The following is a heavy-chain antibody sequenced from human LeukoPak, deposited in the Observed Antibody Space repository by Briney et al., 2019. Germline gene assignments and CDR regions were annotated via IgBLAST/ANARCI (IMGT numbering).Heavy chain of an antibody. Sequence: SETLSLTCTVSGGPLSSSSYYWGWIRHPPGNGLEWIGSIYYSGSTYYNPSLKSRVTISVDTSKNQFSLRVSSLTAADTAVYYCARGPTISETGYFDYWGQGTLVTVSS. V-gene: IGHV4-39*01. D-gene: IGHD1-1*01. CDR2: IYYSGST. CDR3: ARGPTISETGYFDY. J-gene: IGHJ4*03. CDR1: GGPLSSSSYY.